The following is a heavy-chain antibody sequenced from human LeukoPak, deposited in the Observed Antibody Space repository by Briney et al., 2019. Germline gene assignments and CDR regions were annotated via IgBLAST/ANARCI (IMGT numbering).Heavy chain of an antibody. Sequence: GGSLRLSCAASGFTFSSYGMHWVRQAPGKGLEWVAFIRCDGSNTYYADSVKGRFTISRDNSKNTLYLLMNSLRAEDTAVYYCAKSPATFFDYWGQGTLVTVSS. V-gene: IGHV3-30*02. CDR2: IRCDGSNT. D-gene: IGHD2/OR15-2a*01. CDR3: AKSPATFFDY. CDR1: GFTFSSYG. J-gene: IGHJ4*02.